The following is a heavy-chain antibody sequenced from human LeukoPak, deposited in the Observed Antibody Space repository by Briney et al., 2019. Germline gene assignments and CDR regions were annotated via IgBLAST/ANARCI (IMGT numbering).Heavy chain of an antibody. CDR3: ARGRGNDI. Sequence: PGGSLRLSCAASGFTFSVYEMNWVRQAQGKGPEWVSYISASGSTEKYADSVKGRFTISRDNAKSSLYLQMNSLRGEDTAVYYCARGRGNDIWGQGTLVAVSS. J-gene: IGHJ4*02. CDR2: ISASGSTE. CDR1: GFTFSVYE. V-gene: IGHV3-48*03. D-gene: IGHD2-8*01.